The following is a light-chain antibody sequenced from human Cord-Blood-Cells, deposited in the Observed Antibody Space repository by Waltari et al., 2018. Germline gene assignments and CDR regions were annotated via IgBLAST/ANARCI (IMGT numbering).Light chain of an antibody. J-gene: IGLJ1*01. V-gene: IGLV2-23*02. Sequence: QSALTQPASVSGSPGQSLTISCTGTSSDVGSYNLFCWDQQHPGKAPKLMIYEVSKRPSGVSNRFSGSKSGNTASLTISGLQAEDEADYYCCSYAGSSTYVFGTGTKVTVL. CDR1: SSDVGSYNL. CDR2: EVS. CDR3: CSYAGSSTYV.